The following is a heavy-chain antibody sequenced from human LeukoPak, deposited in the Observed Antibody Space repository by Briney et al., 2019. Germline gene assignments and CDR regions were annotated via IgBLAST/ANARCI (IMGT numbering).Heavy chain of an antibody. CDR1: GGTFRSYT. Sequence: SVKVSCKAPGGTFRSYTISWVRQAPGQALEWMRRIIPIPGIANYAQKFQGRVTITAHKSTSTAYMALSSLRSADTAVYYCARARAANFDYWGQGTLVTVSS. D-gene: IGHD2-15*01. CDR3: ARARAANFDY. J-gene: IGHJ4*02. V-gene: IGHV1-69*02. CDR2: IIPIPGIA.